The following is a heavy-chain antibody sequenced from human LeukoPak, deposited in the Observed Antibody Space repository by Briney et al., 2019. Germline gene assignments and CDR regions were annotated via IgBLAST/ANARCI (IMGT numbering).Heavy chain of an antibody. CDR2: ISSNGGST. CDR3: ARGHPKRFLEFQNAFDI. CDR1: GFTFSSYA. J-gene: IGHJ3*02. D-gene: IGHD3-3*01. Sequence: GGSLRLSCAASGFTFSSYAMHWVRQASGKGLEYVSAISSNGGSTYYANSVKGRFTISRDNSKNTLYLQMGSLRAEDMAVYYFARGHPKRFLEFQNAFDIWGQGTMVTVSS. V-gene: IGHV3-64*01.